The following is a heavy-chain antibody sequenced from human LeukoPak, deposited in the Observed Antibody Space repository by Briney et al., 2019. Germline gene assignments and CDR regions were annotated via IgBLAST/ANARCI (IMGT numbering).Heavy chain of an antibody. Sequence: GGSLRLSCAASGFTFSSYAMSWVPQAPGKGLEWVEVTWYDGRNNYYAASVKGRFTISRDDSKTTVYLLMNSLRAEDTAVYYCAREVAPLYFHYGMDVWGEGTTVTVSS. V-gene: IGHV3-33*08. D-gene: IGHD2-21*01. CDR3: AREVAPLYFHYGMDV. CDR2: TWYDGRNN. J-gene: IGHJ6*01. CDR1: GFTFSSYA.